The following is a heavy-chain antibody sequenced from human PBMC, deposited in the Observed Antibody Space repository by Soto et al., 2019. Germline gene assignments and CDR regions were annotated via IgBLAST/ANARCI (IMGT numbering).Heavy chain of an antibody. CDR3: ARDRGVSGPRAVDYYYYGMDV. J-gene: IGHJ6*02. D-gene: IGHD3-10*01. CDR2: ISSSSSYT. CDR1: GFTFSDYY. V-gene: IGHV3-11*06. Sequence: GGSLRLSCAASGFTFSDYYMSWIRQAPGKGLEWVSYISSSSSYTNYADSVKGRFTISRDNAKNPLYLQMNSLRAEGTAVYYCARDRGVSGPRAVDYYYYGMDVWGQGTTVTVSS.